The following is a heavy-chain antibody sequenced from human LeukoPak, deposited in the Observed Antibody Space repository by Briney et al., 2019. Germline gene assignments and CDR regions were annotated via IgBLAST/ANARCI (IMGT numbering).Heavy chain of an antibody. D-gene: IGHD3-10*01. J-gene: IGHJ4*02. CDR2: ISSSSSYI. V-gene: IGHV3-21*01. CDR3: ARDLWFGELLNDDY. Sequence: PGGSLRLSCAASGFTFSSYSMNWVRQTPGKGLEWVSSISSSSSYIFYADSVKGRFTMSRDNAKKSLFLQMNSPRAEDTAVYYCARDLWFGELLNDDYWGQGTLVTVSS. CDR1: GFTFSSYS.